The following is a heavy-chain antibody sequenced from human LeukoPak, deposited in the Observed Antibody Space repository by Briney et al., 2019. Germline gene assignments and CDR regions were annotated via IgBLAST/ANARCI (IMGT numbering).Heavy chain of an antibody. CDR2: ISWDGGST. CDR3: AKEAIVGGYDPGDARPAYYMDV. V-gene: IGHV3-43D*03. D-gene: IGHD5-12*01. Sequence: GGSLRLSCAASGFTFDDYAMHWVRQAPGKGLEWVSLISWDGGSTYYADSVKGRFTISRDNSKNSLYLQMNSLRAEDTALYYCAKEAIVGGYDPGDARPAYYMDVWGKGTTVTVSS. J-gene: IGHJ6*03. CDR1: GFTFDDYA.